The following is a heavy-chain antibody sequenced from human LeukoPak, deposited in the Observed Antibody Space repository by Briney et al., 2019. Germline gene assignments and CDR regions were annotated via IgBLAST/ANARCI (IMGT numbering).Heavy chain of an antibody. CDR1: GYSFTSYG. CDR3: ATDGSSSLFDY. J-gene: IGHJ4*02. Sequence: ASVKVSCKASGYSFTSYGISWVRQAPGQGLEWMGWISVYNGNTNYAQNFQGRVTMTTDTSASTAYMELSSLRSEDTAVYYCATDGSSSLFDYWGQGTLVTVSS. V-gene: IGHV1-18*01. CDR2: ISVYNGNT. D-gene: IGHD6-6*01.